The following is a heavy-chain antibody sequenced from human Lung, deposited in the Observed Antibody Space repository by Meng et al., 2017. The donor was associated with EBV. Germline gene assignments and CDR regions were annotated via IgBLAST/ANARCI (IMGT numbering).Heavy chain of an antibody. CDR1: GFSLSTRGVG. V-gene: IGHV2-5*02. CDR3: AHLIAARPFDY. D-gene: IGHD6-6*01. J-gene: IGHJ4*02. CDR2: IYWDDDK. Sequence: QITLKESGPTLVKPTPTLTLTCTFSGFSLSTRGVGVGWIRQPPGKALEWLALIYWDDDKRYSPSLKSRLTITKDTSKNQVVLTMTNMDPVDAATYFCAHLIAARPFDYWGQGTLVTVSS.